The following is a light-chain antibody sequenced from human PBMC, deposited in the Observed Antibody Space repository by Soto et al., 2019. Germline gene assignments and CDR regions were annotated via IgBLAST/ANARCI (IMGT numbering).Light chain of an antibody. Sequence: QSALTQPASVSGSPGQSITISCTGTSSDVGGYNYVSWYQQHPGKAPKLMIYDVSNWPSGVSNRFSASKSGNTASLTISGLQAQDEADYYCSSYTNRSPLVFGTGTKVTVL. V-gene: IGLV2-14*01. J-gene: IGLJ1*01. CDR1: SSDVGGYNY. CDR3: SSYTNRSPLV. CDR2: DVS.